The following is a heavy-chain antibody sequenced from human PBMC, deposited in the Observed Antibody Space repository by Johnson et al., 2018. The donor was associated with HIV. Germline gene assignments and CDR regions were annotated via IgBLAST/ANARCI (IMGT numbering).Heavy chain of an antibody. CDR3: ARDLAVRSGWYAFDI. J-gene: IGHJ3*02. V-gene: IGHV3-30*03. Sequence: VQLVESGGGVVQPGRSLRLSCAASGFTFSSYGMHWVRQAPGKGLEWVAVISYDGSNKYYADSVKGRFTISRDNSKNTLYLQINSLRADDTAVYYCARDLAVRSGWYAFDIWGQGTMVTVSS. CDR2: ISYDGSNK. D-gene: IGHD6-13*01. CDR1: GFTFSSYG.